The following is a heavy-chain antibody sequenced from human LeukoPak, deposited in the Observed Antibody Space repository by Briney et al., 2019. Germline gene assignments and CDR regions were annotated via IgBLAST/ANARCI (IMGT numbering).Heavy chain of an antibody. CDR1: GFIFRSYG. CDR3: AKGIYGGSSNGHFDY. V-gene: IGHV3-30*02. CDR2: RRNDESNK. Sequence: GGSLRLSCRASGFIFRSYGMHWVRQAPGKGLEWVAFRRNDESNKSYADSVKGRITVSRDNSKNTLYLQINSVRAEDTAVYYCAKGIYGGSSNGHFDYWGQGTLVTVSS. J-gene: IGHJ4*02. D-gene: IGHD2-15*01.